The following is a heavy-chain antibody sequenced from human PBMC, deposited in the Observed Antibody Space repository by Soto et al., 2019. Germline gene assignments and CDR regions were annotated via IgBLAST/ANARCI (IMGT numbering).Heavy chain of an antibody. CDR1: GFTFSSYG. D-gene: IGHD6-13*01. CDR3: ARDSQEMREQQLDTVDY. J-gene: IGHJ4*02. CDR2: IWYDGSNK. Sequence: GGSLRLSCAASGFTFSSYGMHWVRQAPGKGLEWVAVIWYDGSNKYYADSVKGRFTISRDNSKNTLYLQMNSLRAEDTAVYYCARDSQEMREQQLDTVDYWGQGTLVTVSS. V-gene: IGHV3-33*01.